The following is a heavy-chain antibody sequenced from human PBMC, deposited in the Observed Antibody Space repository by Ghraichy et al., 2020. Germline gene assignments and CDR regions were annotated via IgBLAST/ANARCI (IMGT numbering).Heavy chain of an antibody. V-gene: IGHV4-34*01. CDR3: ARGLSGYSRLRYYYYMDV. CDR1: GGSFSGYY. Sequence: SETLSLTCAVYGGSFSGYYWSWIRQPPGKGLEWIGEINHSGSTNYNPSLKSRVTISVDTSKNQFSLKLSSVTAADTAVYYCARGLSGYSRLRYYYYMDVWGKGTTVTVSS. CDR2: INHSGST. J-gene: IGHJ6*03. D-gene: IGHD3-22*01.